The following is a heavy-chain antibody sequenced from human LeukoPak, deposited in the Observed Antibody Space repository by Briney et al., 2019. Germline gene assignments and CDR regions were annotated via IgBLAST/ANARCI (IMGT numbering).Heavy chain of an antibody. CDR1: GGSISSFY. J-gene: IGHJ4*02. Sequence: SETLSLTCTVSGGSISSFYWSWFRQPPGKGLEWIGYIYYSGSTNYNPSLKSRVTISVDTSKNQFSLKLSSVTAADTAVYYCARVTTPYKLRYFDWSAYYFDYWGQGTLVTVSS. V-gene: IGHV4-59*01. D-gene: IGHD3-9*01. CDR2: IYYSGST. CDR3: ARVTTPYKLRYFDWSAYYFDY.